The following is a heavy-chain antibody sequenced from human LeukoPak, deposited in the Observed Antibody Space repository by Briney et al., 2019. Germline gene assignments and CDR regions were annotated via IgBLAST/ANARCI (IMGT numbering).Heavy chain of an antibody. J-gene: IGHJ4*02. Sequence: PSETLSLTCAVYGGSFSGYYWSWIREPPGKRLEWIGEINHSGSTNSNPSLKSRVTISIDTSKNQFSLKLSSVTAADTAVYYCAGRVGATTIDYWGQGTLVTVSS. CDR3: AGRVGATTIDY. CDR2: INHSGST. V-gene: IGHV4-34*01. CDR1: GGSFSGYY. D-gene: IGHD1-26*01.